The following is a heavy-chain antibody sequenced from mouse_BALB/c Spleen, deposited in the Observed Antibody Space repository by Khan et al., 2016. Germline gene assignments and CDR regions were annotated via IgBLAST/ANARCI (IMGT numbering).Heavy chain of an antibody. CDR1: GFDFSRYW. J-gene: IGHJ4*01. CDR2: INPDSSTI. CDR3: ARRGYYFSMDY. D-gene: IGHD1-1*01. Sequence: EVKLLESGGGLVQPGGSLKLSCAASGFDFSRYWMSWVRQAPGKGLEWIGEINPDSSTINYMPSLKDKFIISRDNAKNTLYLQMSKGRSEDTALYYCARRGYYFSMDYWGQGTSVTVSS. V-gene: IGHV4-1*02.